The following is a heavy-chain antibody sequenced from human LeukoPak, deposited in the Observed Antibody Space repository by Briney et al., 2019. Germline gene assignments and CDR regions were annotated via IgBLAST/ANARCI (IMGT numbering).Heavy chain of an antibody. V-gene: IGHV4-4*07. CDR3: ARDQQWLVDH. CDR1: GDSISSYY. J-gene: IGHJ5*02. Sequence: SETLSLTCTVPGDSISSYYWSWIRQPAGKGLEWIGRVYVTGSTNLNPALQSRVTMSVDTSKNQLSLKLTSVTAADTAVYYCARDQQWLVDHWGQGTLVTVSS. CDR2: VYVTGST. D-gene: IGHD6-19*01.